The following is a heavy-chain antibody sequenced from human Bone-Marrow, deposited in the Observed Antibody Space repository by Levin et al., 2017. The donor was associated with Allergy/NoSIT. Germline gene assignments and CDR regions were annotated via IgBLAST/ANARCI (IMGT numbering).Heavy chain of an antibody. CDR1: GFTFSAYW. CDR3: VKDTFGPEDY. J-gene: IGHJ4*02. CDR2: INEDGSTT. Sequence: SGGSLRLSCAASGFTFSAYWMHWVRQAPGKGLVWVSRINEDGSTTNYAESVRGRFTISRDNAKNTLYMEMNSLRAEDTAVYYCVKDTFGPEDYWGQGILVTVSS. D-gene: IGHD3-16*01. V-gene: IGHV3-74*01.